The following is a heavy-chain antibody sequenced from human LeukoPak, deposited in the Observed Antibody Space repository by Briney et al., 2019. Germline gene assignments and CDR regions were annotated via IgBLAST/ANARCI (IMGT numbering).Heavy chain of an antibody. J-gene: IGHJ3*02. CDR2: ISSSSSYI. V-gene: IGHV3-21*01. CDR3: ARDRQDYYDSSGYYGAFDI. CDR1: GFTVSSNY. D-gene: IGHD3-22*01. Sequence: GGSLRLSCAASGFTVSSNYMNWVRQAPGKGLEWVSSISSSSSYIYYADSVKGRFTISRDNAKNSLYLQMNSLRAEDTAVYYCARDRQDYYDSSGYYGAFDIWGQGTMVTVSS.